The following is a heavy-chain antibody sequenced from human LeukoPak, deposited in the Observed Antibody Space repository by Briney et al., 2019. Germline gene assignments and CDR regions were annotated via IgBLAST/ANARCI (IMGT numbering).Heavy chain of an antibody. Sequence: VASVKVSCKASGYTFTSYDVNWVRQATGQGLEWMGWMNPISGDTGYALKFQGGVTMSRNTSISTAYMELGSLRSEDTAVYYCARVPRRGERFDPWGQGTLVTVSS. J-gene: IGHJ5*02. CDR2: MNPISGDT. CDR3: ARVPRRGERFDP. CDR1: GYTFTSYD. D-gene: IGHD3-10*01. V-gene: IGHV1-8*01.